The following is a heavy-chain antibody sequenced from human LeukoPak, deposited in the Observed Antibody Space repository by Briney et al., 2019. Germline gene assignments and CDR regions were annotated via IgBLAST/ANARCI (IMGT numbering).Heavy chain of an antibody. J-gene: IGHJ1*01. V-gene: IGHV1-2*02. D-gene: IGHD6-19*01. CDR1: GYTFTSYA. CDR2: INPNSGGT. Sequence: ASVKVSCKASGYTFTSYAMNWVRQAPGQGLEWMGWINPNSGGTNYAQKFQGRVTMTRDTSISTAYMELSRLRSDDTAVYYCARDWIAVAGVAEYFQHWGQGTLVTVSS. CDR3: ARDWIAVAGVAEYFQH.